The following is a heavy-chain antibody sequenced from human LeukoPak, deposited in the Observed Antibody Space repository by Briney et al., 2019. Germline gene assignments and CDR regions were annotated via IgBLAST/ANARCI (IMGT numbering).Heavy chain of an antibody. Sequence: GGSLRLSCAASGFTFDDYGMSWVRQAPGKGLEWVSGINWNGGSTGYADSVKGRFTISRDNAKNSLYLQMNSLRAEDTALYYCAGSGCSSTSCGSYYYGMDVWGQGTTVTVSS. J-gene: IGHJ6*02. D-gene: IGHD2-2*01. CDR3: AGSGCSSTSCGSYYYGMDV. CDR2: INWNGGST. V-gene: IGHV3-20*04. CDR1: GFTFDDYG.